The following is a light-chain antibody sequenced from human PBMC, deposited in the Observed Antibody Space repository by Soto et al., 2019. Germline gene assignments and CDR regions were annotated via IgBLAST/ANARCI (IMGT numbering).Light chain of an antibody. CDR3: QQYNSYSQIS. Sequence: EIVLTESPGTLSLSPGERATLSCRASQSVSNNYLAWYQQKPGQAPRLLIYGASNRATGIPDRFSGSGSGTDFTLTISNLQTEDFATYYCQQYNSYSQISFGQGTRLEIK. CDR2: GAS. V-gene: IGKV3-20*01. J-gene: IGKJ5*01. CDR1: QSVSNNY.